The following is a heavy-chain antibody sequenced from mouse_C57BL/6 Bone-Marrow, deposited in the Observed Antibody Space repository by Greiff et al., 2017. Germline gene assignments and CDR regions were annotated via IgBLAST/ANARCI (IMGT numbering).Heavy chain of an antibody. CDR3: ARGDGNYRFAY. D-gene: IGHD2-1*01. V-gene: IGHV1-54*01. Sequence: QVQLKQSGAELVRPGTSVKVSCKASGYAFTNYLIEWVKQRPGQGLEWIGVINPGSGGTNCNEKFKGKATLTADKSSSTAYMQLSSLTSEDSAVYFCARGDGNYRFAYWGQGTLVTVSA. CDR1: GYAFTNYL. CDR2: INPGSGGT. J-gene: IGHJ3*01.